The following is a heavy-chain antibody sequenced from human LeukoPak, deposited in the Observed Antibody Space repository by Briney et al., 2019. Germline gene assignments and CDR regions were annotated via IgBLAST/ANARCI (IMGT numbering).Heavy chain of an antibody. CDR3: ATLTEYSSSNWFDP. D-gene: IGHD6-6*01. CDR1: GYTLTELS. J-gene: IGHJ5*02. V-gene: IGHV1-24*01. Sequence: ASVKVSCKVSGYTLTELSMHWVRQAPGKGLEWRGGFDPEDGETIYAQKFQGRVTMTEDTSTDTAYMELSSLRSEDTAVYYCATLTEYSSSNWFDPWGQGTLVTVSS. CDR2: FDPEDGET.